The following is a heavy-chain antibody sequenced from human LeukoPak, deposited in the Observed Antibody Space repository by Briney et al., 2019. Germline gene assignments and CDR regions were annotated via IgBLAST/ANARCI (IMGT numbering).Heavy chain of an antibody. J-gene: IGHJ3*02. CDR3: ARRDSGYDNRAFDI. Sequence: GGSLRLSCVASGFTFYSYWMHWVRQAPGKGLVWVSRINSDGSSTTYADSVKGRFTISRANANNTLYLQIHSLRAEDTAVYYCARRDSGYDNRAFDIWGQGTMVIVSS. D-gene: IGHD5-12*01. CDR2: INSDGSST. V-gene: IGHV3-74*03. CDR1: GFTFYSYW.